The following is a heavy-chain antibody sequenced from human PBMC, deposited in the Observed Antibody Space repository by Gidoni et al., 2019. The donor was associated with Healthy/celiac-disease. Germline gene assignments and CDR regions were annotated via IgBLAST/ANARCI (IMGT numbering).Heavy chain of an antibody. Sequence: EVQLLESGGGLVQPGGSLRLSCAASGFTFSSYPMSWVRQAPGKGLGGVSAIRGSGGSTYYADSVKGRFTISRDNSKNTLYLQMNSLRAEDTAVYYCAKEGCSGGSFLRRCWFDPWGQGTLVTVSS. CDR3: AKEGCSGGSFLRRCWFDP. J-gene: IGHJ5*02. CDR2: IRGSGGST. V-gene: IGHV3-23*01. D-gene: IGHD2-15*01. CDR1: GFTFSSYP.